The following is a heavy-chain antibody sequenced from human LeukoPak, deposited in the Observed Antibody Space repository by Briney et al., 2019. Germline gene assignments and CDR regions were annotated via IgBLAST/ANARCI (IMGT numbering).Heavy chain of an antibody. V-gene: IGHV4-4*02. CDR1: GGSISSNIW. D-gene: IGHD3-16*01. CDR2: IDHSGST. CDR3: APSLIWGFTKKN. J-gene: IGHJ4*02. Sequence: PSGTLSLTCAVSGGSISSNIWWSWVRQPPGKGLEWIGQIDHSGSTNYNPSLKSRVTISVDKAKNQFSLRLSSVTAADPAVYYCAPSLIWGFTKKNGGQRPLFTASP.